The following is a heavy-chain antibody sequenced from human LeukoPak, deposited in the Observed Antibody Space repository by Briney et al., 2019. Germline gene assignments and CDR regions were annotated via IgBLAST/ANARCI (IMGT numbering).Heavy chain of an antibody. V-gene: IGHV3-74*01. J-gene: IGHJ4*02. CDR2: IDSDGSST. D-gene: IGHD5-18*01. Sequence: PGGSLRLSCAASGSTFSSYWMHWVRQAPGKGLVWVSRIDSDGSSTSYADSVKGRFTISRDNAKNTLYLQMNSLRAEDTAVYYCARAGYSDGWNYFDYWGQGTLVTVSS. CDR3: ARAGYSDGWNYFDY. CDR1: GSTFSSYW.